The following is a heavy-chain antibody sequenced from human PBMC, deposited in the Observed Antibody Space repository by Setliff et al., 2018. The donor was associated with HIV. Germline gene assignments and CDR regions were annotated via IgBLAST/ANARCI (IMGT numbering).Heavy chain of an antibody. J-gene: IGHJ4*02. D-gene: IGHD5-12*01. CDR1: GFTFSSYS. CDR2: ISSGGEIM. CDR3: AKDPRAAVATICDY. V-gene: IGHV3-23*01. Sequence: GGSLRLSCAASGFTFSSYSMHWVRQAPGKGLEWVSAISSGGEIMFYADSVKGRFTISRDNSKNTLYLQMNSLRAEDTAVYYCAKDPRAAVATICDYWGQGTLVTVSS.